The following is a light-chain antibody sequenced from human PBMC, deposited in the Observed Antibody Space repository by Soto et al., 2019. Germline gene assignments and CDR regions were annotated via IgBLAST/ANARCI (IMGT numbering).Light chain of an antibody. CDR1: SSDVGGYNY. CDR3: SSYTSRSSSTYV. J-gene: IGLJ1*01. V-gene: IGLV2-14*01. Sequence: QSALTPPASVSGSPGQSITIACTGTSSDVGGYNYVSWYQQHPGKAPKLMIYDVSNRPSGVSNRFSGSKSGNTASLTISGLQAEDEADYYCSSYTSRSSSTYVFGTGTKVTVL. CDR2: DVS.